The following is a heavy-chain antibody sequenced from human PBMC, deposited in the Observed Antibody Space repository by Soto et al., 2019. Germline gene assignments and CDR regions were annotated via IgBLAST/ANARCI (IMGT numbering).Heavy chain of an antibody. CDR1: GYTFTSYG. CDR2: ISTYNGNT. Sequence: ASVKVSCKTSGYTFTSYGISWVRQAPGQGLEWMGGISTYNGNTNYAQKLQARVTMTTDTSMSTAYMELRSLRSDDTAVYFCARVYGDGYKGFYYYVMDVWGQGTTVPGSS. D-gene: IGHD5-12*01. V-gene: IGHV1-18*01. CDR3: ARVYGDGYKGFYYYVMDV. J-gene: IGHJ6*01.